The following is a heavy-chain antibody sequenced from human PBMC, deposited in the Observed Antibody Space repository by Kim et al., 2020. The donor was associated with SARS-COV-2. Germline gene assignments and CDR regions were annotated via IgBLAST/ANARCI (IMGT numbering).Heavy chain of an antibody. D-gene: IGHD3-9*01. V-gene: IGHV3-48*03. CDR3: ARGDFDWLLYQSYGMDV. J-gene: IGHJ6*02. Sequence: GGSLRLSCAASGFTFSSNEMNWVRQAPGKGLEWVSYLSSSGSTIYSADSVKGRFTISRDNAKNSLYLQMNSLRAEDTAVYYCARGDFDWLLYQSYGMDVWGQGTTVTVS. CDR1: GFTFSSNE. CDR2: LSSSGSTI.